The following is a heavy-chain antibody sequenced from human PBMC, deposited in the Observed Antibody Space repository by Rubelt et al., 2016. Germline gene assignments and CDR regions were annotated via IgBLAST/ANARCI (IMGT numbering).Heavy chain of an antibody. Sequence: QVQLQESGPRLVQPSETLSLTCTVSGYSISSGYYWGWIRQPPGKGLEWIGEINHRGSTNYNPSLKSRVTISVDTSKNQFSRGLTSVTAADTAVYYLARLTYGDHNIYYYYGMDVWGQGTTVTVSS. CDR1: GYSISSGYY. J-gene: IGHJ6*02. CDR2: INHRGST. D-gene: IGHD4-17*01. CDR3: ARLTYGDHNIYYYYGMDV. V-gene: IGHV4-38-2*02.